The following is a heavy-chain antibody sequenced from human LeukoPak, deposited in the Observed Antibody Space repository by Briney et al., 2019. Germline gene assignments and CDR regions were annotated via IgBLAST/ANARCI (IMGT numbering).Heavy chain of an antibody. CDR2: INPSGGST. V-gene: IGHV1-46*01. Sequence: ASVKVSCKASGYTFTSYYMHWVRQAPGQGLEWMGIINPSGGSTSYAQKFQGRVTMTRDTSTSTVYMELSSLRSEDTAVYYCASTQGGDSSGYYNPFDYWGQGTLVTVSS. CDR3: ASTQGGDSSGYYNPFDY. D-gene: IGHD3-22*01. J-gene: IGHJ4*02. CDR1: GYTFTSYY.